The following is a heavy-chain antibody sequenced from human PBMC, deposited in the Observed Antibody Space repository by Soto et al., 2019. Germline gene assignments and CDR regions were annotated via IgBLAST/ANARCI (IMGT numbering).Heavy chain of an antibody. CDR3: ARGAWQWLATSAFDI. CDR1: GDSISSYY. CDR2: IYYSGST. D-gene: IGHD6-19*01. J-gene: IGHJ3*02. V-gene: IGHV4-59*01. Sequence: ETLSLTCTVSGDSISSYYWSWIRQPPGKGLEWIGYIYYSGSTNYNPSLKSRVTISVDTSKNQFSLKLTSVTAADTAVYYCARGAWQWLATSAFDIWGQGTMVTVSS.